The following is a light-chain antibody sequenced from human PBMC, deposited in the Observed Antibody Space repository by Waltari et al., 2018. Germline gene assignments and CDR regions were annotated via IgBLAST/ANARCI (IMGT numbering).Light chain of an antibody. V-gene: IGKV1-6*02. Sequence: AIQMTQSLSSLSASVGDRVTITCRASKEIGNDLGWYQQRPGKAPKLLIYASSTLQRGVPSRFGGSGSGTYFTLTISSLQPEDFATYYCLQDHSYLTFGGGTRVEIK. J-gene: IGKJ4*01. CDR3: LQDHSYLT. CDR1: KEIGND. CDR2: ASS.